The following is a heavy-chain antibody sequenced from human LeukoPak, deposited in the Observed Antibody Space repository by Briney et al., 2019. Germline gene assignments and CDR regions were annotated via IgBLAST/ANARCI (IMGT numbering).Heavy chain of an antibody. V-gene: IGHV1-2*02. Sequence: ASVKVSCKASGYTFTGNYMHWVRQAPGQGLEWMGWINPSSGDTNSIQKFQGRVTMTRDTSISTAYMELSRLRSDDTAVYYCARTSGSYGELDFWGQGTLVTVSS. CDR1: GYTFTGNY. CDR2: INPSSGDT. J-gene: IGHJ4*02. D-gene: IGHD1-26*01. CDR3: ARTSGSYGELDF.